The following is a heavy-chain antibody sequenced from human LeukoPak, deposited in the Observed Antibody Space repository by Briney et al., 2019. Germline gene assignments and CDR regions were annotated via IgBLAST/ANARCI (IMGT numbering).Heavy chain of an antibody. V-gene: IGHV5-51*01. CDR3: VRHQRWGYHFDY. Sequence: GESLKISCQVSGYSFTNYWIGWVRQKPGKGLEWMGIIFPGDSDTKYSPAFQAQVSLSADQSNTSAYLQWDSLKASDSAMYYCVRHQRWGYHFDYWGRGTLVTVSA. CDR2: IFPGDSDT. D-gene: IGHD3-16*01. J-gene: IGHJ4*02. CDR1: GYSFTNYW.